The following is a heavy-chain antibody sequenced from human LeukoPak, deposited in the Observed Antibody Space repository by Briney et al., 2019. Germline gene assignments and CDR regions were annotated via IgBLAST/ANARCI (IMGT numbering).Heavy chain of an antibody. CDR3: TRYLDNDYYFGMDV. CDR2: ITGSGSGGTT. CDR1: AFTFSNYD. Sequence: GGSLRLSCAAAAFTFSNYDMTWVRQAPRKGLEWVSSITGSGSGGTTYYADSVKGRFTISRDNSRNTLYLQMNSLRAEDTAVYYCTRYLDNDYYFGMDVWGHGSTVTVSS. V-gene: IGHV3-23*01. J-gene: IGHJ6*02. D-gene: IGHD3/OR15-3a*01.